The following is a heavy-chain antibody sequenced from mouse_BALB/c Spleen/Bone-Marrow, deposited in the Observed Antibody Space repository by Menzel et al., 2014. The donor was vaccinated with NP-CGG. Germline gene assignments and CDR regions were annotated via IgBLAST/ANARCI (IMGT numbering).Heavy chain of an antibody. V-gene: IGHV1-12*01. CDR2: IYPGKGDT. Sequence: QVQLQQSGAELVKPGASVKMSCKASGYTFTSYNMHWVKQTPGQGLEWIGAIYPGKGDTSYNQKFKGKATLTADKSSSTAYMQLSSLTSEDSAVYYCARSGSSGYYAMDYWGQGTSVTVSS. CDR3: ARSGSSGYYAMDY. D-gene: IGHD3-1*01. J-gene: IGHJ4*01. CDR1: GYTFTSYN.